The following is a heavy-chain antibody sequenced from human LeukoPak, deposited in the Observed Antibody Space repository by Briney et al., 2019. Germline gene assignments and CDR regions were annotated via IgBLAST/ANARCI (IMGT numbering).Heavy chain of an antibody. Sequence: PGGSLRLSCAASGFTVSGNYINWVRQAPGKGLEWVSGIYSGGDTYYADSVKGRFTISRDNSKNTLYLQMNSLRAEDTAVYYCATPGVVAATSQYFQHWGQGTLVTVSS. CDR1: GFTVSGNY. J-gene: IGHJ1*01. D-gene: IGHD2-15*01. V-gene: IGHV3-66*01. CDR2: IYSGGDT. CDR3: ATPGVVAATSQYFQH.